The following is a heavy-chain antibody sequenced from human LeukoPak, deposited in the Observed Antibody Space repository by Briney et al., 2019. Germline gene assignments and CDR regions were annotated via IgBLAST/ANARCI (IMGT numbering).Heavy chain of an antibody. J-gene: IGHJ3*02. CDR1: GYTFTTCA. D-gene: IGHD6-19*01. CDR3: TIGLAGDWDALDI. Sequence: ASVKVSCKTPGYTFTTCAVHWVRQAPGQRLEWMGWIHADSGNTKYSQKLQGRVAIARDTSASTIYMELTSLRIEDTAVYFCTIGLAGDWDALDIWGLGTMVTVSS. CDR2: IHADSGNT. V-gene: IGHV1-3*01.